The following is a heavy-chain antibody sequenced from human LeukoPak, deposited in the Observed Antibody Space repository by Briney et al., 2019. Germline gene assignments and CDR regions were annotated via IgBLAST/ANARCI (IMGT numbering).Heavy chain of an antibody. V-gene: IGHV4-31*03. CDR2: IYYSGST. Sequence: PSQTLSLTCTVSGGSISSGGYYWSWIRQHPGKGLEWIGYIYYSGSTYYNPSLKSRVTISVDTSKNQLSLSLTSVTAADTAVYYCARPSGGTPFKRFDYWGQGTLVTVSS. D-gene: IGHD1-1*01. CDR3: ARPSGGTPFKRFDY. J-gene: IGHJ4*02. CDR1: GGSISSGGYY.